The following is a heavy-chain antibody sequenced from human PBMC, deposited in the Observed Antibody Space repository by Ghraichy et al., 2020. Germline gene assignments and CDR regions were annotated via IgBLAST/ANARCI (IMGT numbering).Heavy chain of an antibody. V-gene: IGHV3-15*01. D-gene: IGHD4-17*01. CDR2: IKSKTDGGTT. Sequence: GESLNISCAASGFTFSNAWMSWVRQAPGKGLEWVGRIKSKTDGGTTDYAAPVKGRFTISRDDSKNTLYLQMNSLKTEDTAVYYCTTLTMTTVTTGNDYWGQGTLVTVSS. J-gene: IGHJ4*02. CDR1: GFTFSNAW. CDR3: TTLTMTTVTTGNDY.